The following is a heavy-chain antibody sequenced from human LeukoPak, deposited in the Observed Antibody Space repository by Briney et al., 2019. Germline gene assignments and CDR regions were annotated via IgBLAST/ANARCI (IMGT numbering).Heavy chain of an antibody. CDR1: GYTFSNYG. Sequence: GASVKVSCKASGYTFSNYGISWVRQAPGHGLEWLGWISGHNGNTNYAQKFQGWVTMTRDTSISTAYMELSRLRSDDTAVYYCARASYNWNDWGPFDYWGQGTLVTVSS. CDR2: ISGHNGNT. J-gene: IGHJ4*02. V-gene: IGHV1-18*01. CDR3: ARASYNWNDWGPFDY. D-gene: IGHD1-20*01.